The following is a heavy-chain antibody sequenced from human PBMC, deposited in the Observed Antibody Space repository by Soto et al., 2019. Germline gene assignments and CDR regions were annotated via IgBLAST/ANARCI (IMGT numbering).Heavy chain of an antibody. J-gene: IGHJ4*02. CDR3: AGYGVTFDS. V-gene: IGHV4-59*01. CDR2: IYYSGST. CDR1: GGSISSYY. D-gene: IGHD5-12*01. Sequence: SETLSLTCTVSGGSISSYYWSWIRQPPGKGLEWIGYIYYSGSTNYNPSLKSRVTISVDTSKNQFSLKLSSVTAADTAVYYCAGYGVTFDSWGQGTLVTVS.